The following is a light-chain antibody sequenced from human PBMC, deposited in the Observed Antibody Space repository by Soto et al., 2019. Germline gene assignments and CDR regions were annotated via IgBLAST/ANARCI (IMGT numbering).Light chain of an antibody. CDR1: SSDVGSYNL. CDR2: EVS. J-gene: IGLJ1*01. CDR3: SSYTDSSPLYV. V-gene: IGLV2-23*02. Sequence: QSVLTQPASVSGSPGQSITISCTGTSSDVGSYNLVSWYQQHPGKAPKLMIYEVSKRPSGVSNRFSGSKSGNTASLTISGLQAEDEADYYCSSYTDSSPLYVFGTGTKVTVL.